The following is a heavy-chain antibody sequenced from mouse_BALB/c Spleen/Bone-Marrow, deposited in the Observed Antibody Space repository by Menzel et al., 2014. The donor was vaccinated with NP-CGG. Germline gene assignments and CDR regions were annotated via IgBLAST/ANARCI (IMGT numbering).Heavy chain of an antibody. CDR2: IDPSDSET. D-gene: IGHD1-2*01. J-gene: IGHJ4*01. Sequence: VQLQQSGPQLVRPGASVKISCKASGYSFTSYWMHWVKQRPGQGLEWIGMIDPSDSETRSNQKFKDKATLTVDKSASTAYMQLSSPTSEDSAVYYCARDGITTATYYYAMDYWGQGTSVTVSS. CDR3: ARDGITTATYYYAMDY. V-gene: IGHV1S126*01. CDR1: GYSFTSYW.